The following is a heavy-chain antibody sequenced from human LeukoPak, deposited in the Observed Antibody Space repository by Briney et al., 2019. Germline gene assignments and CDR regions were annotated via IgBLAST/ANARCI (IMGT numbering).Heavy chain of an antibody. CDR1: GGSISSYY. J-gene: IGHJ5*02. V-gene: IGHV4-59*08. CDR2: IYYSGST. Sequence: SETLSLTCTVSGGSISSYYWTWVRQPPGEGLEWIGCIYYSGSTNYNPSLKSRVTISVDTSKNQFSLKLSSVTAADTAVYYCARHRAAAGKYNWFDPWGQGTLVTVSS. CDR3: ARHRAAAGKYNWFDP. D-gene: IGHD6-13*01.